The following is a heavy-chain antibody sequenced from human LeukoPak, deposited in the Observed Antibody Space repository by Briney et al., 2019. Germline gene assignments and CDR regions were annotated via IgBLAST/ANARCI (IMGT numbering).Heavy chain of an antibody. V-gene: IGHV4-38-2*02. J-gene: IGHJ4*02. CDR3: ARVLRGGLEYFDY. CDR2: IYHSGST. CDR1: GYSISSGYY. Sequence: SETLSLTCTVSGYSISSGYYWGWIRQPPGKGLEWIGSIYHSGSTYYSPSLKSRVTISVDTSKNQFSLKLSSVTAADTAVYYCARVLRGGLEYFDYWGQGTLVTVSS.